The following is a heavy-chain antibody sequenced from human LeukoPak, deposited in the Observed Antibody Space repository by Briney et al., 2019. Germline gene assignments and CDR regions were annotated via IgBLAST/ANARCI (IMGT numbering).Heavy chain of an antibody. CDR1: GFTFSSYA. D-gene: IGHD2-2*01. Sequence: QSGGSLRLSCAASGFTFSSYAMSWVRQAPGKGLEWVSVISDSGGSTYYADSVKGRFTISRDNSKNTLCLQMNSLRAEDTAVYYCAKLGPTAMRWYIDYWGQGTLVTVSS. V-gene: IGHV3-23*01. CDR3: AKLGPTAMRWYIDY. CDR2: ISDSGGST. J-gene: IGHJ4*02.